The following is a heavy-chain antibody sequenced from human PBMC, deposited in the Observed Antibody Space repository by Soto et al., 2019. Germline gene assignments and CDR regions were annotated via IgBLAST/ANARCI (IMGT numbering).Heavy chain of an antibody. CDR1: GGSISSYY. J-gene: IGHJ4*02. CDR3: AGGLGYYYDSSGSTPDY. D-gene: IGHD3-22*01. Sequence: PSETLSLTCTVSGGSISSYYWSWIRQPPGKGLEWIGYIYYSGSTNYNPSLKSRVTISVDTSKNQFSLKLSSVTAADTAVYYCAGGLGYYYDSSGSTPDYWGQGTLVTVSS. CDR2: IYYSGST. V-gene: IGHV4-59*01.